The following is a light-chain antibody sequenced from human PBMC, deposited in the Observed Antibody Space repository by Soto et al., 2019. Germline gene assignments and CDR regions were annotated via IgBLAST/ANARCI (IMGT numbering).Light chain of an antibody. CDR2: EVN. Sequence: QSVLTQPPSVSGSPGQSVTISCTGTSSDVDIYNRVSWYQQPPGTAPKLIIFEVNNRPPGVPDRFSGSKSGNTASLIISGLQAEDEADYFCTLFTVSGTFVFGTGTKVTVL. CDR3: TLFTVSGTFV. J-gene: IGLJ1*01. CDR1: SSDVDIYNR. V-gene: IGLV2-18*01.